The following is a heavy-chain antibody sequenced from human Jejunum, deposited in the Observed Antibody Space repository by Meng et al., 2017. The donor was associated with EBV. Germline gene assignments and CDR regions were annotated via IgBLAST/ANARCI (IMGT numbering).Heavy chain of an antibody. V-gene: IGHV4-34*02. D-gene: IGHD3-16*02. CDR1: GGSFSGYY. J-gene: IGHJ4*02. Sequence: QGQVQQLGAGLLKPSETLSLTCAVYGGSFSGYYWSWIRQHPGKGLEWIGEINHSGSTNYNPSLRSRVTISVETSKNQFSLRLNSVTAADTAVYYCARVAFSYTTRSLDSWGQGTLVTVSS. CDR3: ARVAFSYTTRSLDS. CDR2: INHSGST.